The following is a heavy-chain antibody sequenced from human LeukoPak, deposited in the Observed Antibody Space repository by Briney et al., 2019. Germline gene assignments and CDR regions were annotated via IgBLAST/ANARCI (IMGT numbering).Heavy chain of an antibody. V-gene: IGHV4-39*07. CDR3: ARVVSSSWYIDPVRPLYMDV. CDR1: GGSISSSSYY. Sequence: KPSETLSLTCTVSGGSISSSSYYWGWIRQPPGKGLEWIGSIYYSGSTYYNPSLKSRVTISVDTSKNQFSLKLSSVTAADTAVYYCARVVSSSWYIDPVRPLYMDVWGKGTTVTVSS. J-gene: IGHJ6*03. CDR2: IYYSGST. D-gene: IGHD6-13*01.